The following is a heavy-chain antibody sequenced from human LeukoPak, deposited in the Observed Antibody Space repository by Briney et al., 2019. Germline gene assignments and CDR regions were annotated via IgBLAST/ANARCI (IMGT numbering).Heavy chain of an antibody. Sequence: VASVKVSCKASGFTFTSSAMQWVRQARGQRLEWIGWIVVGSGNTNYAQKFQERVTITRDMSTSTAYMELSSLRSEDTAVYYCAAMGIVGYYFDYWGQGTLVTVSS. D-gene: IGHD3-22*01. CDR1: GFTFTSSA. J-gene: IGHJ4*02. CDR2: IVVGSGNT. V-gene: IGHV1-58*02. CDR3: AAMGIVGYYFDY.